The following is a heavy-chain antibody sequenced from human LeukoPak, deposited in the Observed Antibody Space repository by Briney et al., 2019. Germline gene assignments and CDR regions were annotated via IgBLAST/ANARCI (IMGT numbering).Heavy chain of an antibody. Sequence: GSLRLSCAASGFTFSSYAMHWVRQAPGKGLEWVAVISYDGSNKYYADSVKGRFTISRDNSKNTLYLQMNSLRAEDTAVYYCASSNYWSQGTLVTVSS. V-gene: IGHV3-30-3*01. CDR1: GFTFSSYA. J-gene: IGHJ4*02. CDR3: ASSNY. CDR2: ISYDGSNK.